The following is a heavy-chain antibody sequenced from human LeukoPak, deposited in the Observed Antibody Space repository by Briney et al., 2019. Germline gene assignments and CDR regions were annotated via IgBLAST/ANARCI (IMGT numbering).Heavy chain of an antibody. CDR3: ARGEYSSGWSETYFDY. Sequence: PGGSLRLSCAASGFTFSSYWMSWVRQAPGKGLEWVANIKQDGSERYQVDSVKGRFTISRDNSKNTLYLQMNSLRAEDTAVYYCARGEYSSGWSETYFDYWGQGTLVTVSS. CDR1: GFTFSSYW. J-gene: IGHJ4*02. D-gene: IGHD6-19*01. CDR2: IKQDGSER. V-gene: IGHV3-7*01.